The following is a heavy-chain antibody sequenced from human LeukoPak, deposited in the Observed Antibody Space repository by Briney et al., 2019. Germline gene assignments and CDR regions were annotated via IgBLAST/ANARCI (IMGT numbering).Heavy chain of an antibody. D-gene: IGHD3-16*01. CDR1: GGTFSNYA. CDR2: IIPMFGTA. V-gene: IGHV1-69*06. Sequence: VASVKVSCKASGGTFSNYAITWVRQAPGQGLEWMGGIIPMFGTANYAQKFQGRVTITADKSTSTAYMELSSLRSEDTAVYYCARDQYPYDYVWGSTHDAFDIWGQGTMVTVSS. CDR3: ARDQYPYDYVWGSTHDAFDI. J-gene: IGHJ3*02.